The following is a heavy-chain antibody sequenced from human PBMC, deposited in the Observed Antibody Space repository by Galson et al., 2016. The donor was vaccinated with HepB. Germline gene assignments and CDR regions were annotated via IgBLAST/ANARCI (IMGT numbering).Heavy chain of an antibody. CDR1: GYTLTELS. CDR2: FDPEDDET. J-gene: IGHJ4*02. CDR3: ARDSFAGQWELLSPFDS. Sequence: SVKVSCKVSGYTLTELSMHWVRQAPGKGLEWMGGFDPEDDETIYAQKFQGRVTMTEDTSADTAYMELSSLRSEDTAVYFCARDSFAGQWELLSPFDSWGQGTLVTVSS. V-gene: IGHV1-24*01. D-gene: IGHD1-26*01.